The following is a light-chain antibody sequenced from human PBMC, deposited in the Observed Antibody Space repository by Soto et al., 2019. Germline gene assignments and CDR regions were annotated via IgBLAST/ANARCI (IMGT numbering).Light chain of an antibody. Sequence: QSVLTQPASVTGSHGRSITISCTGTSSYVGSYNLASWYQQHPGKAPKLMIYEVSKRPSGVSNRFSGSKSGNTASLTISGLQAEDEADYYCCSYAGSSTYVFVTGTKVTVL. V-gene: IGLV2-23*02. CDR3: CSYAGSSTYV. J-gene: IGLJ1*01. CDR1: SSYVGSYNL. CDR2: EVS.